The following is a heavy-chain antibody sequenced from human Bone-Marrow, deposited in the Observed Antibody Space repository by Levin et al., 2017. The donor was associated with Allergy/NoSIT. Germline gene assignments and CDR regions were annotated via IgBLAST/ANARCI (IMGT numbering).Heavy chain of an antibody. CDR3: ARGGIAAAGSYYFDY. CDR2: IWYDGSNK. J-gene: IGHJ4*02. V-gene: IGHV3-33*01. Sequence: SCAASGFTFSSYGMHWVRQAPGKGLEWVAVIWYDGSNKYYADSVKGRFTISRDNSKNTLYLQMNSLRAEDTAVYYCARGGIAAAGSYYFDYWGQGTLVTVSS. D-gene: IGHD6-13*01. CDR1: GFTFSSYG.